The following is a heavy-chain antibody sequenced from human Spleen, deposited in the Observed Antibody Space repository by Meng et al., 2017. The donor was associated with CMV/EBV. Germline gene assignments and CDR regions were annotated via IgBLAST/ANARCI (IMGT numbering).Heavy chain of an antibody. V-gene: IGHV1-2*02. CDR1: CYTFAGYY. Sequence: GASLTVSCKTSCYTFAGYYMHWFRQAHGQWLWWMGAFIPNRGDTNDAKKFPGRATITSDTSISTTYMVLRRLISDDTTVYYCARSQNYYFLSLSLDYWGQGTLVTVSS. CDR3: ARSQNYYFLSLSLDY. CDR2: FIPNRGDT. D-gene: IGHD3-3*01. J-gene: IGHJ4*02.